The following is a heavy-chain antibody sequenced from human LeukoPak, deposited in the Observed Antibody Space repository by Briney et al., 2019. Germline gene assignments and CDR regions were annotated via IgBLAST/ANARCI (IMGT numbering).Heavy chain of an antibody. CDR1: GFTFSSYA. J-gene: IGHJ4*02. CDR3: ARGRGGPFDY. Sequence: HPGGSLRLSCAASGFTFSSYAMHWVRQAPGKGLEWVAVISYDGSNKYYADSVKGRFTISRHNSKNTLYLQMNSLRAEDTAVYYCARGRGGPFDYWGQGTLVTVSS. V-gene: IGHV3-30*01. CDR2: ISYDGSNK.